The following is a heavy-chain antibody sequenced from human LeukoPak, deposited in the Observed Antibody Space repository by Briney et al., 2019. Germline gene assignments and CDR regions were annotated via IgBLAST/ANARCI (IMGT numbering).Heavy chain of an antibody. CDR3: ARRYCPTNSCSSSRFDC. CDR1: GFTFSDYY. J-gene: IGHJ4*02. CDR2: ISTSGTYT. Sequence: GGSLRLSCAASGFTFSDYYMSWIRQAPGRGLEWVSYISTSGTYTNYADSVKGRFTISRDDAKNSLYLQMDSLRAEDTAFYYCARRYCPTNSCSSSRFDCWGQGTLVTVPS. V-gene: IGHV3-11*03. D-gene: IGHD2-2*01.